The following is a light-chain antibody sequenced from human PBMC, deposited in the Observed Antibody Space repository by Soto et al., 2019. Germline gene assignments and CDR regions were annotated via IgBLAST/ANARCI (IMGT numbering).Light chain of an antibody. CDR3: QQYNDNWT. Sequence: DIQMTQTPSTLSASIRYRFPITCRTRQSIISWLALYQQKLVAAPKFLLWKASTLKSGVPSSFSGSGSEREFTLTLRRLQPDDSATYYSQQYNDNWTFGQGTKVAIK. V-gene: IGKV1-5*03. CDR1: QSIISW. J-gene: IGKJ1*01. CDR2: KAS.